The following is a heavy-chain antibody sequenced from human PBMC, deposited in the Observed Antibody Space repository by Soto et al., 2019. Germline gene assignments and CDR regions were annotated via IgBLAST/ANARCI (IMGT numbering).Heavy chain of an antibody. V-gene: IGHV1-69*13. J-gene: IGHJ3*02. D-gene: IGHD5-18*01. Sequence: ASVKVSCKASGGTFTSYAFSWVRQAPGQGLEWMGGIIPIYGTTNYAQKFQGRVTITAEESTNTAYMELSRLRSEDTAVYYCARGTAMGSPVFDIWGQGAMVTVSS. CDR3: ARGTAMGSPVFDI. CDR2: IIPIYGTT. CDR1: GGTFTSYA.